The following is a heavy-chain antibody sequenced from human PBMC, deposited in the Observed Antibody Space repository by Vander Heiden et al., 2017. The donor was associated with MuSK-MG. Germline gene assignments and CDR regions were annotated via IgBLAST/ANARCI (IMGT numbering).Heavy chain of an antibody. V-gene: IGHV2-26*01. CDR2: IFSNDEK. CDR1: GFSLSNARMG. CDR3: ARIPEEEWYYYGSGSYLSRSGTFDY. Sequence: QVTLKESGPVLVKPTETLTLTCTVSGFSLSNARMGVSWIRQPPGKALEWLAHIFSNDEKSYSTSLKSRLTISKDTSKSQVVLTMTNMDPVDTATYYCARIPEEEWYYYGSGSYLSRSGTFDYWGQGTLVTVSS. D-gene: IGHD3-10*01. J-gene: IGHJ4*02.